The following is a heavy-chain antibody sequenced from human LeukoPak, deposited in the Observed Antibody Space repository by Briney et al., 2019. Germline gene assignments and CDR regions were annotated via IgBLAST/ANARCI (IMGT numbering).Heavy chain of an antibody. CDR1: GFTFSSYS. J-gene: IGHJ4*02. CDR3: ASVDYGGNSPYYLDY. Sequence: MPGGSLRLSCAASGFTFSSYSMNWVRQAPGKGLEWVSSISSSSSYIYYADSVKGRFTISRDNAKNSLYLQMNSLRAEDTAVYYCASVDYGGNSPYYLDYWGQGTLVTVSS. CDR2: ISSSSSYI. V-gene: IGHV3-21*01. D-gene: IGHD4-23*01.